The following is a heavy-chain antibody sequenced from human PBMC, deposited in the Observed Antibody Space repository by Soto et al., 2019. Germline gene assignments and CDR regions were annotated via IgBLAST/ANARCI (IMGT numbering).Heavy chain of an antibody. J-gene: IGHJ3*02. V-gene: IGHV3-7*01. CDR2: ISGGASDK. CDR3: ARDLAPSGTDVFDI. Sequence: GGSLRLSCAASGFMFSAYWMSWARQDPGKGLEWVATISGGASDKFYVDSVKGRFTISRDDSKNTLYLQMNSLRDEDTAVYYCARDLAPSGTDVFDIWGQGTMVTVSS. D-gene: IGHD3-3*01. CDR1: GFMFSAYW.